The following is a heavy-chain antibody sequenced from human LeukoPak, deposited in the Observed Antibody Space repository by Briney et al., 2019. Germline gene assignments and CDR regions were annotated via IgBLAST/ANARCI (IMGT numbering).Heavy chain of an antibody. CDR1: GDSLSSYS. D-gene: IGHD3-16*02. CDR3: ASDYTLRSYRFDY. Sequence: SETLSLTCTVSGDSLSSYSWSWIRQFPGKGLEWIGYIYNSGSTTYNPSLKSRVTISLDMSKNQFSLRVSSVTAADTAVYYCASDYTLRSYRFDYWGQGTLVTVSS. CDR2: IYNSGST. V-gene: IGHV4-59*01. J-gene: IGHJ4*02.